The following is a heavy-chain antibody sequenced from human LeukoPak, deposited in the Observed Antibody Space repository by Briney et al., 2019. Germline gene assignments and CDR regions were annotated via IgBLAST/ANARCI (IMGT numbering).Heavy chain of an antibody. CDR1: GGTFSSHA. Sequence: ASVKVSCKASGGTFSSHAISWVRQAPGQGLEWMGGIIPIFGTANYAQKFQGRVTITADESTSTAYMELSSLRSEDTAVYYCARDITMVRGVIGTFDYWGQGTLVTVSS. V-gene: IGHV1-69*01. CDR3: ARDITMVRGVIGTFDY. D-gene: IGHD3-10*01. J-gene: IGHJ4*02. CDR2: IIPIFGTA.